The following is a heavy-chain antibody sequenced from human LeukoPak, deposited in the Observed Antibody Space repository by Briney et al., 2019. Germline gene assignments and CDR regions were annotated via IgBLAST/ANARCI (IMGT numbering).Heavy chain of an antibody. CDR2: INQDGSDK. Sequence: TGGSLRLSCAASEFPISGCWITWVRQAPGKGPEWVANINQDGSDKNYVDSVKSRFTISRDNAKNSLYLQMNGLRADDTAVYYCARPNYDSTGYYAYWNFDLWGRGTLVTVSS. D-gene: IGHD3-22*01. CDR1: EFPISGCW. CDR3: ARPNYDSTGYYAYWNFDL. J-gene: IGHJ2*01. V-gene: IGHV3-7*01.